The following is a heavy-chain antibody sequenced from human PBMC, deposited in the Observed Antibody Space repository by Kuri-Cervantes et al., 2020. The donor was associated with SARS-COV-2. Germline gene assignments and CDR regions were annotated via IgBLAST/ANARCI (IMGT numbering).Heavy chain of an antibody. J-gene: IGHJ6*02. V-gene: IGHV2-70*01. CDR1: GFSLSTSGMC. CDR3: ARIRRVGYCSSTSCPSYYYGIDV. Sequence: SGPTLVKTTQTLTLTCTFSGFSLSTSGMCLSWIRQPPGKALEWLALIDWDDDKYYSTSLKTRLTISKDTSKNQVVLTMTNMDPVDTATYYCARIRRVGYCSSTSCPSYYYGIDVWGQRTTVTVSS. CDR2: IDWDDDK. D-gene: IGHD2-2*01.